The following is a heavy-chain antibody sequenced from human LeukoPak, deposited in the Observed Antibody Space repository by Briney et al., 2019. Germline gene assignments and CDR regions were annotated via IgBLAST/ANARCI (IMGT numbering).Heavy chain of an antibody. CDR3: ARGARFRTPVDY. CDR2: IYYSGST. V-gene: IGHV4-39*07. Sequence: PSETLSLTCTVSGGSISSSSYYWGWIRQPPGKGLEWIGSIYYSGSTYYNPSLKSRVTISVDTSKNQFSLKLSSVTAADTAVYYCARGARFRTPVDYWGQGTLVTVSS. J-gene: IGHJ4*02. D-gene: IGHD3-10*01. CDR1: GGSISSSSYY.